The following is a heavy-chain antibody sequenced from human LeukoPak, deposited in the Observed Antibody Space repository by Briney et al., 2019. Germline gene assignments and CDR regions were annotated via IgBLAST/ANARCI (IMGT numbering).Heavy chain of an antibody. Sequence: PGGSLRLSCAASGFTFSSYSMNWVRQAPGKGLEWVSSFSTSSSYIDYADSVKGRFTISRDNAKNSLYLQMNSLRADDTAVYYCARGSSNIAVRVIWFDPWGQGTLVTVSS. J-gene: IGHJ5*02. CDR3: ARGSSNIAVRVIWFDP. V-gene: IGHV3-21*01. CDR2: FSTSSSYI. D-gene: IGHD6-6*01. CDR1: GFTFSSYS.